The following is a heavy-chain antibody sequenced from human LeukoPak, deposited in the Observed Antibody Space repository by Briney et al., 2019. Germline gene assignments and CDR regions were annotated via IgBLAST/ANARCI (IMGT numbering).Heavy chain of an antibody. Sequence: AGGSLRLSCAASGFTFSSYWMSWVRQAPGKGLEWVANIKQDGSEKYYVDSVKGRFTISRDNAKNSLYLQMNSLRPEDTAVYYCARARFGYNRGPFDYWGQGILVTVSS. J-gene: IGHJ4*02. CDR1: GFTFSSYW. CDR3: ARARFGYNRGPFDY. CDR2: IKQDGSEK. V-gene: IGHV3-7*02. D-gene: IGHD5-24*01.